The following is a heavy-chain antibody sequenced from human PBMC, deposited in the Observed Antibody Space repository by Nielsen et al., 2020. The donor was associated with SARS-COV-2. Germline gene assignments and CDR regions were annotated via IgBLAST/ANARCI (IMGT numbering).Heavy chain of an antibody. CDR2: TYYSGST. D-gene: IGHD3-9*01. CDR3: ARDSNGNSRYYDILTGYYGWFDH. J-gene: IGHJ5*02. V-gene: IGHV4-39*07. Sequence: WLRQPPGNGLEWIGTTYYSGSTYYTPSLKSRVTISLDTSKNQFSLKLSSVTAADTAVYYCARDSNGNSRYYDILTGYYGWFDHWGQGTLVTVSS.